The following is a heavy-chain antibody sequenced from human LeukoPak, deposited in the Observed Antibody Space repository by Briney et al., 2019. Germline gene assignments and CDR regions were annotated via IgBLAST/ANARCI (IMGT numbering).Heavy chain of an antibody. V-gene: IGHV3-23*01. CDR1: GFDFSSHA. D-gene: IGHD3-10*01. CDR3: AKDLLRIYWRTFDS. Sequence: GGSLRLSCVASGFDFSSHAMTWVRQAPGKGLEWVSSFNDTGSSTYYADSVKGRFTISRDNSKNTLYLQMTNLRAEDTAVYFCAKDLLRIYWRTFDSWGQGAPVIVSS. CDR2: FNDTGSST. J-gene: IGHJ4*02.